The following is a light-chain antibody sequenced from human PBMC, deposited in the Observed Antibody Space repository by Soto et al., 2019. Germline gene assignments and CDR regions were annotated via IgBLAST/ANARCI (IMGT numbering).Light chain of an antibody. CDR1: QVSNNY. J-gene: IGKJ1*01. V-gene: IGKV1-27*01. CDR2: SAS. Sequence: DIQMTQSPSSLSASVGDRVTLACRASQVSNNYLAWYEQKRGKVPGLLIYSASTLHSGVPSRFSGRGSGKDFTLTSSGLQPEDVATYYCQKYNSARWTFGQGTKVDIK. CDR3: QKYNSARWT.